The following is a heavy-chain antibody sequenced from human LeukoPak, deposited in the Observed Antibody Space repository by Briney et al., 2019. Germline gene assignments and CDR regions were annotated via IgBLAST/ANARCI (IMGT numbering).Heavy chain of an antibody. D-gene: IGHD3-22*01. CDR3: ARVAWYYYDSSGYMAFDI. CDR2: INSDGSST. CDR1: GFTFSSNW. Sequence: TGGSLRLSCTASGFTFSSNWMSWVRQAPGKGLVWVSRINSDGSSTSYADSVKGRFTISRDNAKNTLYLQMNSLRAEDTAVYYCARVAWYYYDSSGYMAFDIWGQGTMVTVSS. J-gene: IGHJ3*02. V-gene: IGHV3-74*01.